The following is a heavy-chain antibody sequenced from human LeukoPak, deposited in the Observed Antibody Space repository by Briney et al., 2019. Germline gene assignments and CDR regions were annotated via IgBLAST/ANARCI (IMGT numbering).Heavy chain of an antibody. CDR3: ARETPQSSSWTAFDY. Sequence: GGSLRLSCATSGFTFSAYSMNWVRQAPGKGLEWVSYITLSSSTIYYADSVKGRFTISRDNAKNSLSLQMNSLRAEDTAVYYCARETPQSSSWTAFDYWGQGTLVTVSS. CDR1: GFTFSAYS. D-gene: IGHD6-13*01. J-gene: IGHJ4*02. V-gene: IGHV3-48*01. CDR2: ITLSSSTI.